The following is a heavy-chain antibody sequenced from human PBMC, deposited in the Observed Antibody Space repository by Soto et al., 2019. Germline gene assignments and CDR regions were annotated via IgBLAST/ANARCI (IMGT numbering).Heavy chain of an antibody. CDR2: ISGSDNAI. Sequence: EVQLVESGGGLVQPGGSLRLSCAASGFTFSSYSMTWVRQAPGKGLECVAYISGSDNAIVYAESVRGRFTVSRDNVKSLMYLQMSSVRDEDTAIYYCAQVASWGLDYFHSWGQATLVTVSS. J-gene: IGHJ4*02. V-gene: IGHV3-48*02. CDR3: AQVASWGLDYFHS. CDR1: GFTFSSYS. D-gene: IGHD7-27*01.